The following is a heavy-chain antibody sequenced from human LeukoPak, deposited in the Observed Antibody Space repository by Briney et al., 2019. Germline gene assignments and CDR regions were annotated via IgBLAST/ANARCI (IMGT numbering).Heavy chain of an antibody. CDR2: IYYGGST. J-gene: IGHJ4*02. Sequence: SETLSLTCTVSGGSISSYYWSWIRQPPGKGLEWIGYIYYGGSTNYSPSLKSRVTISVDTSKNQFSLKLSSVTAADTAVYYCARSIVGASDYWGQGTLVTVSS. CDR3: ARSIVGASDY. V-gene: IGHV4-59*08. CDR1: GGSISSYY. D-gene: IGHD1-26*01.